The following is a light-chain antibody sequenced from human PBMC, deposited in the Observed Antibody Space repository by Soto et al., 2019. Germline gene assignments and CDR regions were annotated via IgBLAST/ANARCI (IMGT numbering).Light chain of an antibody. V-gene: IGKV3-20*01. Sequence: EIVLTQSPGTLSLSPGERATLSCRTSQTLNSKYLAWYQQKPGQAPRLLIYGATTMDTGIPDRFTFRGSGTDLTPTFSRLEPEDSAVYYCQHYGPSFPMYYFGQGTKLVIK. CDR2: GAT. CDR3: QHYGPSFPMYY. J-gene: IGKJ2*01. CDR1: QTLNSKY.